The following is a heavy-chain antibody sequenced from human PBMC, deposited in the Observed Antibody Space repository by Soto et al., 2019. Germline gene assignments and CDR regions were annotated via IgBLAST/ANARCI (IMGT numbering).Heavy chain of an antibody. D-gene: IGHD2-8*02. J-gene: IGHJ4*02. V-gene: IGHV4-34*01. CDR2: INHSGST. CDR1: GGSFSGYY. Sequence: QVQLQQWGAGLLKPSETLSLTCAVYGGSFSGYYWTWIRQPPGTGLEWIGEINHSGSTNYNPSLKRRVTISVDTSKTQCSLKLTSVTAADTAVYYCARDNITGLFDYWGQGTLVTVSS. CDR3: ARDNITGLFDY.